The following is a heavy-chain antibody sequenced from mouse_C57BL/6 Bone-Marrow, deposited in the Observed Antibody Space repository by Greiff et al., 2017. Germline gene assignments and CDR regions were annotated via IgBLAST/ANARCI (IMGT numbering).Heavy chain of an antibody. J-gene: IGHJ3*01. CDR2: IYPRSGNT. V-gene: IGHV1-81*01. D-gene: IGHD2-2*01. CDR3: APEGYDGTWFAY. Sequence: QVQLKESGAELARPGASVKLSCKASGYTFTSYGISWVKQRTGQGLEWIGEIYPRSGNTYYNEKFKGKATLTADKSSSTAYMELRSLTSEDSAVYFCAPEGYDGTWFAYWGQGALGTVFA. CDR1: GYTFTSYG.